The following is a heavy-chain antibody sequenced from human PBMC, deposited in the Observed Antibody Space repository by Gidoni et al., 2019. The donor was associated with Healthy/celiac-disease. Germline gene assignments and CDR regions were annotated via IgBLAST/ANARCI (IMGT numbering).Heavy chain of an antibody. D-gene: IGHD6-13*01. Sequence: EVQLVESGGGLIQPGGSLGLSCAASGLTVSSNYMSWVRQAPGKGLEWVSVIYSGGSTYYADSVKGRFTISRDNSKNTLYLQMNSLRAEDTAVYYCARGSSWSYYYYGMDVWGQGTTVTVSS. V-gene: IGHV3-53*01. J-gene: IGHJ6*02. CDR2: IYSGGST. CDR3: ARGSSWSYYYYGMDV. CDR1: GLTVSSNY.